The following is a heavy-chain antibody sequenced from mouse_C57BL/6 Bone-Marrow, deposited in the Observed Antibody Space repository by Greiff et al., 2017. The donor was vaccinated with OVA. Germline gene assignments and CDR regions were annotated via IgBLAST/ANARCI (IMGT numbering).Heavy chain of an antibody. CDR3: TTYRY. CDR1: GFNIKDDY. Sequence: EVKLQQSGAELVRPGASVKLSCTASGFNIKDDYMHWVKERPEQGLEWIGWIDPENGDTEYASKFQGKATITADTSSETVYLHLSSLTSEDTAVYYCTTYRYWGQGTTLTVSS. CDR2: IDPENGDT. J-gene: IGHJ2*01. V-gene: IGHV14-4*01.